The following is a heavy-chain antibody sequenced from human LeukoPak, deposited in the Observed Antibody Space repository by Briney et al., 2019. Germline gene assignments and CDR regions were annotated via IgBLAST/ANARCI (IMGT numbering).Heavy chain of an antibody. CDR1: GFTFDDHG. J-gene: IGHJ3*02. D-gene: IGHD3-3*01. CDR2: ISWSSGII. Sequence: GGSLRLSCAASGFTFDDHGMHWVRQAPGEGLEWVSGISWSSGIIGYADSVKGRFTISRDNAKNSLYLQMDSLRAEDTALYYCAKDTGRPTDAITMEDNAFDIWGQGTMVTVSS. CDR3: AKDTGRPTDAITMEDNAFDI. V-gene: IGHV3-9*01.